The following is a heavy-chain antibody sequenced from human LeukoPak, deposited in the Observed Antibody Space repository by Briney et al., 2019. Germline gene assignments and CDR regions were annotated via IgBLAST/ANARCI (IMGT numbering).Heavy chain of an antibody. CDR3: ARDGRIWYYYDSSGYYHGAFDI. D-gene: IGHD3-22*01. Sequence: ETLSLTCTVSGGSISSSSYYWGWIRQPPGKGLEWVSSISSSSSYIYYADSVKGRFTISRDNAKNSLYLQMNSLRAEDTAVYYCARDGRIWYYYDSSGYYHGAFDIWGQGTMVTVSS. CDR1: GGSISSSS. CDR2: ISSSSSYI. J-gene: IGHJ3*02. V-gene: IGHV3-21*01.